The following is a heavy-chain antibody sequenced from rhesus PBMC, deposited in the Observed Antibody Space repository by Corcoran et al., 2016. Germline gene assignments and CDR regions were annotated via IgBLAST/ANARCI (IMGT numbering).Heavy chain of an antibody. V-gene: IGHV4-106*01. Sequence: QVQLQESGQGLVKPSETLSLTCAVSGGSIRDSYYWRWIRQPPGKGLEWIGYIYGSGDSTYYNPSLKSRVTISTDTSKNQFSLKLSSVTAADTAVYYCARRETMVAPYGLDSWGQGVVVTVSS. J-gene: IGHJ6*01. CDR3: ARRETMVAPYGLDS. CDR1: GGSIRDSYY. D-gene: IGHD4-4*01. CDR2: IYGSGDST.